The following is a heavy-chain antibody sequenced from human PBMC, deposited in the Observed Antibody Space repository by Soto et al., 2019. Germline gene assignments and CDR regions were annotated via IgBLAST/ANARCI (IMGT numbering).Heavy chain of an antibody. Sequence: QVQLVQSGAEVKKPGSSVKVSCKASGGTFRTSAISWVRQAPGQGLEWVGGIMPVFRRPKYAQNFQDRVTITADESTGPAYIELNRLRSDDTAGYYCARDKARLHLGGNYYFILGVGGQGTAVTVSS. CDR1: GGTFRTSA. J-gene: IGHJ6*03. CDR3: ARDKARLHLGGNYYFILGV. V-gene: IGHV1-69*12. D-gene: IGHD4-4*01. CDR2: IMPVFRRP.